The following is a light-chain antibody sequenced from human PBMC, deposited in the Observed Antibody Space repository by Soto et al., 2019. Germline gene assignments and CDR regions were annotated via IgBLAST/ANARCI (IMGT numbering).Light chain of an antibody. J-gene: IGLJ1*01. CDR1: TSNSGAGYA. V-gene: IGLV1-40*01. Sequence: QPVLTQPPSVSGAPGQRVTVSCTGSTSNSGAGYAVHWYQQLPGTAPKPLISGDNNRPSGVPERFSVSKSDTSASLAINGLQPEDEADYYCQSYDSSLRGYVFGTGTKVTVL. CDR2: GDN. CDR3: QSYDSSLRGYV.